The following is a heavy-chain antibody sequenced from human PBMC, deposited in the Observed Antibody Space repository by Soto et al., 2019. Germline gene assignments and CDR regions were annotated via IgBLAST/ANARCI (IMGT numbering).Heavy chain of an antibody. Sequence: XESLGLSCVASGLTFGSRAMSWVRQAPGEGLQWVSTITDTGGDAKYADSVRGRFVISRDNSKKTLYLQMTSLTAEDSAMYFCARGSTDSYPGSRIFDFWGRGTLVTVSS. D-gene: IGHD3-10*01. CDR1: GLTFGSRA. CDR3: ARGSTDSYPGSRIFDF. V-gene: IGHV3-23*01. CDR2: ITDTGGDA. J-gene: IGHJ4*02.